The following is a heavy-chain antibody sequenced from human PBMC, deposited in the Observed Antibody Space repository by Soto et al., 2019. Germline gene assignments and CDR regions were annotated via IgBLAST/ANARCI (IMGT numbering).Heavy chain of an antibody. Sequence: GASVKVSCKASGYIFTGYYIHWVRQAPGQGLEWMGWINPNTRGTHSAQRFQGRVTMTRDTSISTAYMELSSLRSDDSAVYYCARDRYSGYNSQFDYWGQRTLVTVSS. J-gene: IGHJ4*02. CDR2: INPNTRGT. D-gene: IGHD5-12*01. CDR1: GYIFTGYY. V-gene: IGHV1-2*02. CDR3: ARDRYSGYNSQFDY.